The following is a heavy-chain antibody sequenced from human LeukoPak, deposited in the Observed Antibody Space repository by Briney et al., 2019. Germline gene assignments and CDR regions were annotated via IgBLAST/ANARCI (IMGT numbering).Heavy chain of an antibody. V-gene: IGHV3-23*01. CDR3: AKDQSDSSGYYSPGAFDI. Sequence: PGGSLRLSCAAFGFTFSSYAMSWVRQAPGKGLEWVSAISSNGGNTYYADSVKGRFTIPRDNSKNTLYLQMNSLRAEDTAVYYCAKDQSDSSGYYSPGAFDIWGQGTMVTVSS. CDR1: GFTFSSYA. J-gene: IGHJ3*02. D-gene: IGHD3-22*01. CDR2: ISSNGGNT.